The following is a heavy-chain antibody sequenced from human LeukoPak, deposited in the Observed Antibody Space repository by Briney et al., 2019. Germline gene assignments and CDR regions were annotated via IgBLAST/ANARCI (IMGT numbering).Heavy chain of an antibody. V-gene: IGHV3-23*01. Sequence: HPGGSLRLSCAASGFTFSSYAMSWVRQAPGKGLEWVSAISGSGGSTYYADSVKGRFTISRDNSKNTLYLQMNSLRAEDTAVYYCAIWNPLYYYDSSGLDYWGQGTLVTVSS. D-gene: IGHD3-22*01. J-gene: IGHJ4*02. CDR3: AIWNPLYYYDSSGLDY. CDR1: GFTFSSYA. CDR2: ISGSGGST.